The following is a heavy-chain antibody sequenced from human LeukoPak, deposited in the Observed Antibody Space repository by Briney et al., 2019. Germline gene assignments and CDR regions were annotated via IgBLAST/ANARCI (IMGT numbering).Heavy chain of an antibody. D-gene: IGHD3-9*01. CDR1: GYTFTSYG. CDR3: ARALTGYPYFDY. CDR2: ISAYNGNT. J-gene: IGHJ4*02. V-gene: IGHV1-18*04. Sequence: ASVKVSCKASGYTFTSYGISWVRQAPGQGLEWMGWISAYNGNTNYAQKLQGRVTMTTDTSTSTAYMELSSLRSEDTAVYYCARALTGYPYFDYWGQGTLVTVSS.